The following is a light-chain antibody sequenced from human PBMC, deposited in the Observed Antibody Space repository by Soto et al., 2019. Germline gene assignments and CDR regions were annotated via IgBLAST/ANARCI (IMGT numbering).Light chain of an antibody. CDR2: ENN. Sequence: QSVLTQPPPVSAAPGQKVTISCSGRSSNIGNNYVSWYQQLPGTAPKLLIYENNKRPSGIPDRFSGSKSGTSATLGITGLQTGDEADYYCGTWDSSLSAVVFGGGTKVTVL. V-gene: IGLV1-51*02. J-gene: IGLJ2*01. CDR3: GTWDSSLSAVV. CDR1: SSNIGNNY.